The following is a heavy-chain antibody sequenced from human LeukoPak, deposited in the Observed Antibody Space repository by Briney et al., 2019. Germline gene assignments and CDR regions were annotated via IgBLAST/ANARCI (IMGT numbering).Heavy chain of an antibody. CDR1: GLIFSSYE. J-gene: IGHJ3*02. CDR2: ITGRDSTT. CDR3: ARQAVTMVVANAFDI. V-gene: IGHV3-48*03. D-gene: IGHD3-10*01. Sequence: PGGSLRLSCAVSGLIFSSYEMNWVRQAPGKGLEWVSYITGRDSTTYYADSVKGRFTISRDSANNSLYLQMNSLRPGDTAVYYCARQAVTMVVANAFDIWGQGTMVTVSS.